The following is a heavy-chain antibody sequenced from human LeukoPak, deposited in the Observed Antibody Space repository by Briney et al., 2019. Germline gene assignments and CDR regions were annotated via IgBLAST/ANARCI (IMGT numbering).Heavy chain of an antibody. Sequence: GRSLRLSCAASGFTFDDYAMHWVRQAPGKGLEWVSGISWNSGSIGYADSVKGRFTISRDNAKNSLYLQMNSLRAEDTALYYCAKGITIFGVVIIQDYFDYRGQGTLVTVSS. J-gene: IGHJ4*02. CDR1: GFTFDDYA. D-gene: IGHD3-3*01. CDR2: ISWNSGSI. CDR3: AKGITIFGVVIIQDYFDY. V-gene: IGHV3-9*01.